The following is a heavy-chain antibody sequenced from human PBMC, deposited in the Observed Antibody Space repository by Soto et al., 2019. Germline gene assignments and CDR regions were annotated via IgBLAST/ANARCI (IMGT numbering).Heavy chain of an antibody. V-gene: IGHV1-69*13. CDR1: GGTFSSYA. CDR2: IIPIFGTA. J-gene: IGHJ4*02. D-gene: IGHD4-17*01. Sequence: SVKVSCKASGGTFSSYAISRVRQAPGQGLEWMGGIIPIFGTANYAQKFQGRVTITADESTSTAYMELSSLRSEDTAVYYCAREGSGYDQTTVTTAIFDYWGQGTLVTVSS. CDR3: AREGSGYDQTTVTTAIFDY.